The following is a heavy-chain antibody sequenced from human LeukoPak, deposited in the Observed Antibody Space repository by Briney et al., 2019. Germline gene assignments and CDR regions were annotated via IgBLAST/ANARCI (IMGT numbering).Heavy chain of an antibody. D-gene: IGHD2-2*01. CDR3: ARSVVVVPAAPDY. V-gene: IGHV3-23*01. CDR2: ISGSGGST. Sequence: PGGSLRLSCAASGFTFSSYAMSWVRQAPGKGLEWVSAISGSGGSTYYADSVKGRFTISRDNSKNTLYLQMNSLRAEDTAIYYCARSVVVVPAAPDYWGQGTLVTVSS. J-gene: IGHJ4*02. CDR1: GFTFSSYA.